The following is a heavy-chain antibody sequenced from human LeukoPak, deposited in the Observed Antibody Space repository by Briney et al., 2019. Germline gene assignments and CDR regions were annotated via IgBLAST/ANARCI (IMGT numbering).Heavy chain of an antibody. CDR3: TTGNWGSFSY. CDR1: GFTFSNAW. D-gene: IGHD7-27*01. Sequence: GGSLRLSCAASGFTFSNAWMNWVRQAPGKGLEWVGRIKSRSDGGTTDYVAPVKGRFTISRDDSKHTLYLQVNSLKTEDTAVYYCTTGNWGSFSYWGQGTLVTAST. CDR2: IKSRSDGGTT. J-gene: IGHJ4*02. V-gene: IGHV3-15*01.